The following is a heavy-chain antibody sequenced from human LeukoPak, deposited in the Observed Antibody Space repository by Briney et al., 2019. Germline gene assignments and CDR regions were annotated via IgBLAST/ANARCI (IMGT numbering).Heavy chain of an antibody. D-gene: IGHD3-22*01. CDR3: ARAVGYSDAFDI. V-gene: IGHV4-59*01. CDR2: IYYSGST. CDR1: GGSISSYY. Sequence: PSETLSLTCTVSGGSISSYYCSWIRQPPGKGLEWIGYIYYSGSTNYNPSLKSRVTISVDTSKNQFSLKLSSVTAADTAVYYCARAVGYSDAFDIWGQGTMVTVSS. J-gene: IGHJ3*02.